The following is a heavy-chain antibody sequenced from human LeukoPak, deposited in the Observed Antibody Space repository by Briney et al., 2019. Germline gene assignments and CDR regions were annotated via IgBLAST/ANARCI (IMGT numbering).Heavy chain of an antibody. V-gene: IGHV4-61*01. J-gene: IGHJ5*02. CDR1: GGSVSSGSYY. CDR2: IYYSEKT. D-gene: IGHD4-11*01. CDR3: ARGGTTVTTWFDP. Sequence: SETLSLTCTVSGGSVSSGSYYWSWIRQPPGKGLEWIGYIYYSEKTNYNPSLKSRVTISVDTSKNQFSLKLSSVTAADTAVYYCARGGTTVTTWFDPWGQGTLVTVSS.